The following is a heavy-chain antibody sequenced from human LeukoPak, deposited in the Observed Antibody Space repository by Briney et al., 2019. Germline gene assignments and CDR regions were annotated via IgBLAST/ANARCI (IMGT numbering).Heavy chain of an antibody. Sequence: VASVKVSCKASGGTFSSYAISWVRQAPGQGLEWMGRIIPILGIANYAQKFQGRVTITADKSTSTAYMELSSLRSEDTAVYYCASDDILTGQDYYYYYGMDVWGQGTTVTVSS. D-gene: IGHD3-9*01. CDR1: GGTFSSYA. CDR3: ASDDILTGQDYYYYYGMDV. J-gene: IGHJ6*02. V-gene: IGHV1-69*04. CDR2: IIPILGIA.